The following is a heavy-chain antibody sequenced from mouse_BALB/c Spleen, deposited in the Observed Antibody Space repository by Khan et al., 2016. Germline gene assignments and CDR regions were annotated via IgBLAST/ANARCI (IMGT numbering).Heavy chain of an antibody. J-gene: IGHJ4*01. V-gene: IGHV6-6*02. Sequence: EVKLEESGGGLVQPGGSMKLSCVASGFTFSNYWMNWVRQSPEKGLEWVAEIRLKSNNYATHYAESVKGRFTISRDDSKSSVYLQMNNLRAEDTGIYYCTKGYGNYVRAMGYWGQGTSVTVSS. CDR1: GFTFSNYW. CDR3: TKGYGNYVRAMGY. D-gene: IGHD2-1*01. CDR2: IRLKSNNYAT.